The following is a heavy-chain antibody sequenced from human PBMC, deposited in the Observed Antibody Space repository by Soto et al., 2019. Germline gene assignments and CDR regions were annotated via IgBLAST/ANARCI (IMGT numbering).Heavy chain of an antibody. CDR2: IYPGDSDT. V-gene: IGHV5-51*01. Sequence: GESLKLSCKGSGYGFGNYWIGWVRQMPGKGLEWMGIIYPGDSDTRYRPSVQGQVAISVDKSASTAYLQWNSVKASDTAMYYCARLKERNWFDPWGQGTLVTVSS. J-gene: IGHJ5*02. CDR3: ARLKERNWFDP. CDR1: GYGFGNYW.